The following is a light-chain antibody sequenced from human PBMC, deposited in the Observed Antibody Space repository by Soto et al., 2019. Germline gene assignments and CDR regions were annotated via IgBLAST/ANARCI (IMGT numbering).Light chain of an antibody. CDR1: QSASSN. CDR2: GAS. J-gene: IGKJ1*01. Sequence: EIVMTHSPATLSVSPGERATLSFRAIQSASSNLAWYQQKPVHAPRLLIYGASSRATGIPDRFSGSGSGTDFTLTISRLEPEDFAVYFCQQYGSSPTTFGQGTKVDIK. V-gene: IGKV3-20*01. CDR3: QQYGSSPTT.